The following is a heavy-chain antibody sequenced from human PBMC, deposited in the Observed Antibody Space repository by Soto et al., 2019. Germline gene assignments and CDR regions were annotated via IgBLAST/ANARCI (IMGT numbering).Heavy chain of an antibody. J-gene: IGHJ6*03. D-gene: IGHD1-20*01. Sequence: GASLKVSCKASGYTFTSYYMDGVRQAHGQGLEWMGIINPSGGSTSYAQKFQGRVTMTRDTSTSTVYMELSSLRSEDTAVYYCAREITGTPERFGYYYYYMDVWGKGTTVTVLL. CDR2: INPSGGST. CDR1: GYTFTSYY. CDR3: AREITGTPERFGYYYYYMDV. V-gene: IGHV1-46*03.